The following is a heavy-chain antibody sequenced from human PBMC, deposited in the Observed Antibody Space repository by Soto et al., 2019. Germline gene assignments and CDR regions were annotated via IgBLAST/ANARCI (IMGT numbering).Heavy chain of an antibody. CDR1: GYSFTSYW. CDR3: AQDRYCSSTSCYEFDY. CDR2: IYPGDSDT. D-gene: IGHD2-2*01. V-gene: IGHV5-51*01. J-gene: IGHJ4*02. Sequence: GESLKISCKGSGYSFTSYWIGWVRQMPGKGLEWMGIIYPGDSDTKYSPSFQGHVTISADKSISTAYLQWSSLKASDTAMYYCAQDRYCSSTSCYEFDYWGQGTLVTVAS.